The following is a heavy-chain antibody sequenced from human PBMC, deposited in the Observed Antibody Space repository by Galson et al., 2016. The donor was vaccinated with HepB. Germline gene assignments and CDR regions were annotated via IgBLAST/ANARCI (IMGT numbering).Heavy chain of an antibody. D-gene: IGHD2-15*01. CDR2: IRDSGSTS. Sequence: SLRLSCAASGFTFSSYAMSWVRQAPGKGLEWVSGIRDSGSTSYHTDSVKGRFTISRDSSKNTLYLQMNSLRAEDTAVYYCAKDRGLHHWFFDLWGRGTPVTVSS. CDR3: AKDRGLHHWFFDL. CDR1: GFTFSSYA. J-gene: IGHJ2*01. V-gene: IGHV3-23*01.